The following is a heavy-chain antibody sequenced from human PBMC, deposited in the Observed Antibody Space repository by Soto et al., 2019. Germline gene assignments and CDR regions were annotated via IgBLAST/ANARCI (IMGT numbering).Heavy chain of an antibody. CDR1: GGTFSSYA. D-gene: IGHD2-15*01. V-gene: IGHV1-69*13. CDR3: ARGSSSGGHYYYYYGMDV. Sequence: ASVKVSCKASGGTFSSYAISWVRQAPGQGLEWMGGIIPIFGTANYAQKFQGRVTITADESTSTAYMELSSLRSEDTAVYYCARGSSSGGHYYYYYGMDVWGQGTTVTVSS. CDR2: IIPIFGTA. J-gene: IGHJ6*02.